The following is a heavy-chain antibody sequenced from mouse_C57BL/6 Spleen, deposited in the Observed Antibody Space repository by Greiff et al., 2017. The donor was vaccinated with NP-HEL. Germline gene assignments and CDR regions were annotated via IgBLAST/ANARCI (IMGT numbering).Heavy chain of an antibody. CDR3: ASLYYGNYEGFAY. D-gene: IGHD2-1*01. CDR2: IYPGDGDT. Sequence: VQLQQSGPELVKPGASVKISCKASGYAFSSSWMNWVKQRPGKGLEWIGRIYPGDGDTNYNGKFKGKATLTAAKSSSTAYMQLSSLTSEDSAVYFGASLYYGNYEGFAYWGQGTLVTVSA. V-gene: IGHV1-82*01. CDR1: GYAFSSSW. J-gene: IGHJ3*01.